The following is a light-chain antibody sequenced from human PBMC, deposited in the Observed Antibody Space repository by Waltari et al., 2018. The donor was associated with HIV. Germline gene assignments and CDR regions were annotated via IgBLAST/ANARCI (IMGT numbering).Light chain of an antibody. CDR3: QQTYNTPHT. CDR1: EFINGY. CDR2: GSS. V-gene: IGKV1-39*01. Sequence: DIEMTQSPLTLSASVGDRVAITCRTSEFINGYLHLYQMTPGKDPKLLVYGSSTLHREVPSRFSGSGSGTDYTLTITNVQPEDVGTYFCQQTYNTPHTFGLGTRLE. J-gene: IGKJ5*01.